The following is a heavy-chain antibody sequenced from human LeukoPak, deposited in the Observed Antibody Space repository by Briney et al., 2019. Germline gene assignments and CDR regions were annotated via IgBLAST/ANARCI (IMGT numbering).Heavy chain of an antibody. V-gene: IGHV3-30*18. CDR1: GFTFSSYG. D-gene: IGHD2-8*01. Sequence: PGGSLRLSCAASGFTFSSYGMHWVRQAPGKGLEWVAVISCDGSNKYCVESVKGRFTISRDNSKNTLYLQMNSLRTEDTAVYYCAKDQGYCTNGVCYSSDYWGQGTLVTVSS. CDR2: ISCDGSNK. CDR3: AKDQGYCTNGVCYSSDY. J-gene: IGHJ4*02.